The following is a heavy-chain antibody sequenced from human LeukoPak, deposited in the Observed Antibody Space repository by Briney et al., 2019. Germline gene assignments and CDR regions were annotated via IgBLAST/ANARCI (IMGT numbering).Heavy chain of an antibody. CDR3: ARILTGYYNWFDP. CDR1: GYTFTSYG. Sequence: ASVKVSCKAPGYTFTSYGISWVRQAPGQGLEWMGWISAYNGNTNYAQKLQGRVTMTTDTSTSTAYMELRSLRSDDTVVYYCARILTGYYNWFDPWGQGTLVTVSS. D-gene: IGHD3-9*01. J-gene: IGHJ5*02. CDR2: ISAYNGNT. V-gene: IGHV1-18*01.